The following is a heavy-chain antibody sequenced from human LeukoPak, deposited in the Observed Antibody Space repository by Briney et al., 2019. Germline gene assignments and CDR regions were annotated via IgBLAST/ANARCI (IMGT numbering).Heavy chain of an antibody. CDR3: ARVVYSSGIFDY. CDR2: INPSGGST. CDR1: GYTFTSYY. Sequence: ASVKVSCKASGYTFTSYYMHWVRQAPGQGLEWMGIINPSGGSTSYAQKFQGRVTITRDTSASTAYMELSSLRSEDTAVYYCARVVYSSGIFDYWGQGTLVTVSS. J-gene: IGHJ4*02. D-gene: IGHD6-19*01. V-gene: IGHV1-46*01.